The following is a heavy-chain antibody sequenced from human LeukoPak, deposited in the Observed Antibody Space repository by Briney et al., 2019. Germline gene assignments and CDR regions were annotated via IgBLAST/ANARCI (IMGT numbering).Heavy chain of an antibody. V-gene: IGHV1-18*01. J-gene: IGHJ3*01. CDR2: ISAYNGNT. CDR1: GYTFTSYS. CDR3: ARIRDGYNDAYDL. Sequence: ASVKVSCKASGYTFTSYSISWVRQAPGQGLEWMGWISAYNGNTNYAQKLQGRVTLTRDTSTSTVYMELSSLRSEDTAIYYCARIRDGYNDAYDLWGQGTVVTVPS. D-gene: IGHD5-24*01.